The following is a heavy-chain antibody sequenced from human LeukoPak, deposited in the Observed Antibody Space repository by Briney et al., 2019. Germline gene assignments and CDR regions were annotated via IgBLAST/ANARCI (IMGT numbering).Heavy chain of an antibody. CDR2: IYYSGST. Sequence: SETLSLTCSFSGASISSSSSYWGWIRQFPGKGLEWIASIYYSGSTYHNPSLKSRVTISVDTSKNQFSLKLSSVTAADTAVYYCATDLGYWGQGTLVTVSS. D-gene: IGHD3-16*01. CDR1: GASISSSSSY. V-gene: IGHV4-39*01. J-gene: IGHJ4*02. CDR3: ATDLGY.